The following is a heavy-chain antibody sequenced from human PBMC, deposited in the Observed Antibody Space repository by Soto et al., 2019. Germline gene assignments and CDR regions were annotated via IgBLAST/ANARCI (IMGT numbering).Heavy chain of an antibody. CDR2: IIPIFGTE. V-gene: IGHV1-69*01. CDR1: GGTFSSHS. D-gene: IGHD2-2*01. CDR3: STSVYCSTTRCYYYYGLDV. J-gene: IGHJ6*02. Sequence: QVQLVQSGAEVKKPGSSVKVYCKVSGGTFSSHSINWVRQAPGQGPEWMGGIIPIFGTENYAQKFQGRVTITADESTSTAYMELSSLTSEDTALYYCSTSVYCSTTRCYYYYGLDVWGQGTTVIVSS.